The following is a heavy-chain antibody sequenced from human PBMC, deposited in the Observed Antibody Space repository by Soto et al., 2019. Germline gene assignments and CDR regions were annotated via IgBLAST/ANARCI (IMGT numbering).Heavy chain of an antibody. CDR1: GYSFTNYW. V-gene: IGHV5-51*01. J-gene: IGHJ6*02. CDR2: IYPGDSDT. Sequence: PGESLKISCKGSGYSFTNYWIGWVRQMPGKGLEWMGIIYPGDSDTRYSPSFQGQVTISADKSISTAYLQWSSLKASDTAMYHCARTSAACKYYYGMDVWGSGTTVTVSS. D-gene: IGHD6-13*01. CDR3: ARTSAACKYYYGMDV.